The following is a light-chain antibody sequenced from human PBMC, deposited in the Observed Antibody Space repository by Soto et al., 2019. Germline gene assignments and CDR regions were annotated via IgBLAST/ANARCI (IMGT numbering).Light chain of an antibody. V-gene: IGKV3-15*01. CDR1: QSISGN. CDR3: QQYHNLWT. CDR2: HTS. Sequence: EIVMTQSPATLSVSPGESTTLSCRASQSISGNLAWYQQKPGLSPRLLIYHTSTRATGVPARFSGSGSGTEFTLTITSLQSEDFALYYCQQYHNLWTLGQGTKVDIK. J-gene: IGKJ1*01.